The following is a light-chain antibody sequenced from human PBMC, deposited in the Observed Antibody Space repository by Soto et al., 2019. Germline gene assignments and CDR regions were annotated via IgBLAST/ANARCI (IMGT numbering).Light chain of an antibody. CDR1: SSDFAIYNY. CDR2: QVT. Sequence: QSVLTQPASVSGSPGQSITISCTGTSSDFAIYNYVSWYQQQPGKAPKLMIYQVTNRPSGVSNRFSGSRSGNTASLTISGLQAEDEADYYCSSYTDSSNYVFGTGTKVTV. V-gene: IGLV2-14*01. J-gene: IGLJ1*01. CDR3: SSYTDSSNYV.